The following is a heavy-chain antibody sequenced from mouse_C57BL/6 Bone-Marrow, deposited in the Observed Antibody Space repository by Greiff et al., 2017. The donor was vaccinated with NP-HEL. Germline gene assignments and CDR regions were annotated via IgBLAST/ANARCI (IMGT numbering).Heavy chain of an antibody. CDR3: ARSTGVASDWYFDV. CDR1: GYTFTSYG. V-gene: IGHV1-81*01. CDR2: IYPRSGNT. Sequence: VQLQESGAELARPGASVKLSCKASGYTFTSYGISWVKQRTGQGLEWIGEIYPRSGNTYYNEKFKGKATLTADKSSSTAYMELSSLTSEDSAVYFCARSTGVASDWYFDVWGTGTTVTVSS. J-gene: IGHJ1*03. D-gene: IGHD1-1*01.